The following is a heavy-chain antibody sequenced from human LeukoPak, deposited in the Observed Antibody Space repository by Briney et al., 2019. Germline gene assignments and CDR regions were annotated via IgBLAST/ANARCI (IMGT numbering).Heavy chain of an antibody. Sequence: ASVKVSCKASGYTFTSYYMHWVRHAPGQGLEWMGIINPSGGSTSYAQKFQGRVTMTRDISTSTVYMELSSLRSEDTAVYYCARGGSSSSGHYYYYYMDVWGKGTTVTVSS. CDR2: INPSGGST. J-gene: IGHJ6*03. V-gene: IGHV1-46*01. D-gene: IGHD6-6*01. CDR3: ARGGSSSSGHYYYYYMDV. CDR1: GYTFTSYY.